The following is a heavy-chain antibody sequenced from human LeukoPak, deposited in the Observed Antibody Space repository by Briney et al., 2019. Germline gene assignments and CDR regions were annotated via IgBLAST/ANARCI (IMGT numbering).Heavy chain of an antibody. V-gene: IGHV4-61*02. CDR3: AKRPFESSGPFDS. J-gene: IGHJ4*02. D-gene: IGHD2-15*01. Sequence: SQTLSLTCTVSGGSISSGSYYWSWIRQPAGKGLEWIGRIYTSGSTNYNPSLKSRVTISVDTSKNQFSLKLSSVTAADTAVYYCAKRPFESSGPFDSWGLGTLVTVSS. CDR2: IYTSGST. CDR1: GGSISSGSYY.